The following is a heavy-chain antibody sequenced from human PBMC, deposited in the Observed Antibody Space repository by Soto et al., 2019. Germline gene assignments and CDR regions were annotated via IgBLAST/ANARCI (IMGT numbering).Heavy chain of an antibody. CDR2: VSYAGVT. CDR3: ARYRISGSWPKFDY. D-gene: IGHD6-13*01. Sequence: SETLSLTCSVSGGSLNNFYWTWIRQPPGKGLEWIAHVSYAGVTKYNPSLQSRATISVDTSKSHFSLNLNSVSAADTAVYYCARYRISGSWPKFDYWGQGTRVTVSS. J-gene: IGHJ4*02. V-gene: IGHV4-59*12. CDR1: GGSLNNFY.